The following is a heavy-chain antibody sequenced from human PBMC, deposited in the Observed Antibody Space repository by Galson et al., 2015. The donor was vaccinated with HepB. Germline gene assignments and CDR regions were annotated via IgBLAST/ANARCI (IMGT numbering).Heavy chain of an antibody. Sequence: SLRLSCAASGFTFSSYGMHWVRQAPGKGLEWVAVIWYDGSNKYYADPVKGRFTISRDNSKNTLYLQMNSLRAEDTAVYYCAREEDSSGWPTVDYWGQGTLVTVSS. CDR2: IWYDGSNK. D-gene: IGHD6-19*01. J-gene: IGHJ4*02. V-gene: IGHV3-33*08. CDR1: GFTFSSYG. CDR3: AREEDSSGWPTVDY.